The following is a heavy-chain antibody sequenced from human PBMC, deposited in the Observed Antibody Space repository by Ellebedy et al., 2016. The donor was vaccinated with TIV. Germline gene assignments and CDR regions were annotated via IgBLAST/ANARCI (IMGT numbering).Heavy chain of an antibody. Sequence: GESLKISCAASGFTFSDYYMSWIRQAPGKGLEWVSFISTSGSTIYYADSVKGRFTISRDNAKNSLYLQMNSLRADDTAVYSCARDPGWFDPWGQGTLVTVSS. V-gene: IGHV3-11*01. CDR3: ARDPGWFDP. CDR1: GFTFSDYY. J-gene: IGHJ5*02. CDR2: ISTSGSTI.